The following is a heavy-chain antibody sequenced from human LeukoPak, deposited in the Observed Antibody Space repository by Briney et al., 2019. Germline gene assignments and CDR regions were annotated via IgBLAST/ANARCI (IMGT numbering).Heavy chain of an antibody. Sequence: SETLSLTCAVYGGSFSGYYWSWIRQPPGKGLEWIGEINHSGSTNYNPSLKSRVTISVDTSKNQFSLKLSSVTAADTAVYYCAIYSGYDLHYWGQGTLVTVSS. J-gene: IGHJ4*02. CDR2: INHSGST. V-gene: IGHV4-34*01. D-gene: IGHD5-12*01. CDR1: GGSFSGYY. CDR3: AIYSGYDLHY.